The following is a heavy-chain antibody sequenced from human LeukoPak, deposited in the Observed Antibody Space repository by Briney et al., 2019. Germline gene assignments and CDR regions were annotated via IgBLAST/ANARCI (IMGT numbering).Heavy chain of an antibody. V-gene: IGHV4-34*01. CDR3: ARGGIHYYDSSDHAFDI. Sequence: SETLSPTCAVYGGSFSGYYWGWIRQPPGKGLEWIGSIYYSGSTYYNPSLKSRVTISVDTSKNQFSLKLSSVTAADTAVYYCARGGIHYYDSSDHAFDIWGQGTMVTVSS. CDR1: GGSFSGYY. CDR2: IYYSGST. D-gene: IGHD3-22*01. J-gene: IGHJ3*02.